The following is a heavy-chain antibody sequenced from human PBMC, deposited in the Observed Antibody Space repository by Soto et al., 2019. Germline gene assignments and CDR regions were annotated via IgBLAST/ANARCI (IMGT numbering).Heavy chain of an antibody. D-gene: IGHD6-13*01. CDR1: GFTFSSCG. CDR3: AKDRGSSWGIGFYYYYGMDV. Sequence: GGSLRLSCAASGFTFSSCGMHWVRQAPGKGLERVAVISYDGSNKYYADSVKGRFTIPRDNSKNALYLQMNSLRAEDTAVYYCAKDRGSSWGIGFYYYYGMDVWGQGTTVTVSS. V-gene: IGHV3-30*18. CDR2: ISYDGSNK. J-gene: IGHJ6*02.